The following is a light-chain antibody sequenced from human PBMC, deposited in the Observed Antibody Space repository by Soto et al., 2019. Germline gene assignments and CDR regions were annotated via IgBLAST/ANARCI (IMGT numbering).Light chain of an antibody. V-gene: IGLV2-14*03. CDR3: SSYTSSSTYL. Sequence: QSALTQPASVSGSPGQSITISCTGTSSDVGAYTPVSWYQQHPDKAPKLIIYSVSYRSSGVSDRFSGSKSDNTASLTISGLHAEDEADYYCSSYTSSSTYLFGTGTKLTVL. CDR2: SVS. J-gene: IGLJ1*01. CDR1: SSDVGAYTP.